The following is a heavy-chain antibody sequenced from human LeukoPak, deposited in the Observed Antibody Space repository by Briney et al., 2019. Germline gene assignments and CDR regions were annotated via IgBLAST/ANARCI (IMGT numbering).Heavy chain of an antibody. CDR1: GFTFSNYE. D-gene: IGHD6-13*01. V-gene: IGHV3-48*03. CDR2: ISDHGKSR. Sequence: GGSLRLSCAASGFTFSNYEMNWVRQTPGKGLEWVSYISDHGKSRNYVDSVKGRFTISRDNAKNSLYLQINSLRVEDTAVYFCARARIAAPLLDYWGQGTLVTVSS. J-gene: IGHJ4*02. CDR3: ARARIAAPLLDY.